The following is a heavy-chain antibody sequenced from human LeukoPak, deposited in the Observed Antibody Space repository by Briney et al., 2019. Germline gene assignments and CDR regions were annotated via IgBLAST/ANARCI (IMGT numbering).Heavy chain of an antibody. D-gene: IGHD4-17*01. CDR3: ARTDYGDYSFDY. CDR2: INPNSGGT. J-gene: IGHJ4*02. V-gene: IGHV1-2*04. Sequence: ASVKVSCKASGYTFTVYYMHWVRQATGQGLEWMGWINPNSGGTNYAQKFQGWVTMTRDTSISTAYMELSRLRSDDTAVYYCARTDYGDYSFDYWGQGTLVTVSS. CDR1: GYTFTVYY.